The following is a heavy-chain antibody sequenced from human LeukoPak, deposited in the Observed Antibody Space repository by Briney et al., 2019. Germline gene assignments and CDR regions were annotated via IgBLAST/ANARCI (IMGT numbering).Heavy chain of an antibody. Sequence: SETLSLTCTVSGTSITSSYWSWIRQPPGKGLEHIGYIYYTGVTNYSPSLKSRVTMSLDTSKNQFSLRLTSVTAADTAIYYCARTARLPNSWGQGTLVTVFS. CDR2: IYYTGVT. D-gene: IGHD6-25*01. CDR3: ARTARLPNS. J-gene: IGHJ4*02. CDR1: GTSITSSY. V-gene: IGHV4-59*01.